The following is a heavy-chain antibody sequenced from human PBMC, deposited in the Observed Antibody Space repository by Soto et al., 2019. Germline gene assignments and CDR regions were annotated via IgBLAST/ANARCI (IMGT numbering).Heavy chain of an antibody. V-gene: IGHV3-74*01. CDR2: IKRDGSST. CDR3: ARGNYGMDV. J-gene: IGHJ6*02. CDR1: GFTFSSYW. Sequence: GGSLRLSCAASGFTFSSYWMHWVRQAPGKGLVWVSRIKRDGSSTNYADSVKGRFTSSRDNAKNTLYLQLNSLRVEDTAVYYCARGNYGMDVWGQGTTVTVS.